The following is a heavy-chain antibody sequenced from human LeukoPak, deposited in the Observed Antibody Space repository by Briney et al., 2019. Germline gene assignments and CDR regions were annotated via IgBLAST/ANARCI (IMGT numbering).Heavy chain of an antibody. V-gene: IGHV3-9*01. CDR2: ISWNSGSI. CDR1: GFTFDDYA. D-gene: IGHD3-10*01. CDR3: VRDSYGSGTYFSAH. J-gene: IGHJ4*02. Sequence: GGSLRLSCAASGFTFDDYAMHWVRQAPGKGLEWVSGISWNSGSIGYADSVKGRFTISRDNAKNSLYLQMNSLRAEDTAVYYCVRDSYGSGTYFSAHWGQGTLVTVSS.